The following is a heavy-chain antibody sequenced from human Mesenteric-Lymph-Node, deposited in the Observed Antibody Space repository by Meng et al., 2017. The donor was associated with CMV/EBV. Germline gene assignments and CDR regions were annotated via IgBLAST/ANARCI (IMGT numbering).Heavy chain of an antibody. CDR3: AKGPYSSSRTPFDC. D-gene: IGHD6-13*01. CDR2: TSWNSDSI. J-gene: IGHJ4*02. CDR1: GFTFDDYA. V-gene: IGHV3-9*01. Sequence: GGSLRLSCAASGFTFDDYAMHWVRQAPGKGLEWVSSTSWNSDSIGYADSVKGRFTISRDNANNSLYLQMDSLREEDTALYYCAKGPYSSSRTPFDCWGQGTLVTVSS.